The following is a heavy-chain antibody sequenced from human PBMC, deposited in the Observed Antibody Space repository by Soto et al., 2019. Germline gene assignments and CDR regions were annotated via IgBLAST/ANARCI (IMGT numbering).Heavy chain of an antibody. Sequence: GASLRLSCAASGFTFSSYAMHWVRQAPGKGLEWVAVISYDGSNKYYADSVKGRFTISRDNSKNTLYLQMNSLRAEDTAVYYCARDRDWNAASSDYGGQGTLVTVPS. D-gene: IGHD1-1*01. V-gene: IGHV3-30-3*01. CDR3: ARDRDWNAASSDY. CDR2: ISYDGSNK. CDR1: GFTFSSYA. J-gene: IGHJ4*02.